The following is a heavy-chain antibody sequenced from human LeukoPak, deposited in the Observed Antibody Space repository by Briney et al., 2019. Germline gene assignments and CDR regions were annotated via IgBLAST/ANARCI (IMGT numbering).Heavy chain of an antibody. V-gene: IGHV3-21*01. CDR3: ARGITLRYFDWLSNKYNWFDP. CDR2: ISSSSSYI. CDR1: GFTFSSYS. Sequence: GGSLRLSCAASGFTFSSYSMNWVRQAPGKGLEWVSSISSSSSYIYYADSVKGRFTISRDNAKNSLYLQMNSLRAEDTAVYYCARGITLRYFDWLSNKYNWFDPWGQGTLVTVSS. D-gene: IGHD3-9*01. J-gene: IGHJ5*02.